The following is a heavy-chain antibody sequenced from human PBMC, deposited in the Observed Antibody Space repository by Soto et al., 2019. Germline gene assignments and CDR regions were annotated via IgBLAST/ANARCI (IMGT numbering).Heavy chain of an antibody. CDR1: GGSISSSSYY. Sequence: PSETLSITCTVSGGSISSSSYYWGWIRQPPRKRLEWIGSIYYSGSTYYNPSLKSRVTISVDTSKNQFSLKLSSVTAADSSVFFCANFPSERRYFDLIPFSNWGHGTLVTVSS. CDR3: ANFPSERRYFDLIPFSN. D-gene: IGHD3-9*01. V-gene: IGHV4-39*01. J-gene: IGHJ4*01. CDR2: IYYSGST.